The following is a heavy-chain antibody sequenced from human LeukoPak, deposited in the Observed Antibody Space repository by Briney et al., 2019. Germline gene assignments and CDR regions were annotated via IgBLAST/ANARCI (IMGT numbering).Heavy chain of an antibody. J-gene: IGHJ3*01. V-gene: IGHV3-64*01. Sequence: GGSLRLSCAASGFTFSSYAMHWVRQAPGKGLEYVSAISSNGGSTYYANSVKGRFTISRDNSKNTLYLQMGSLRAEDTAIYYCVKDGEWTFDVWGQGTMVTVS. CDR2: ISSNGGST. CDR1: GFTFSSYA. D-gene: IGHD3-3*01. CDR3: VKDGEWTFDV.